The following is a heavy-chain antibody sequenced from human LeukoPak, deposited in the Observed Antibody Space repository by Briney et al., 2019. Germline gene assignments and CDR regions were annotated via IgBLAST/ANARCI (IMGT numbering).Heavy chain of an antibody. J-gene: IGHJ4*02. Sequence: SETLSLTCTVSGGSISSYYWSWIRQPPGKGLEWIGYIYYSGSTSYNPSLKSRVTISVDTSKNQFSLKLSSVTAADTAVYYCARHLGPHSGSCILFDYWGQGTLVTVSS. CDR1: GGSISSYY. CDR3: ARHLGPHSGSCILFDY. CDR2: IYYSGST. D-gene: IGHD1-26*01. V-gene: IGHV4-59*08.